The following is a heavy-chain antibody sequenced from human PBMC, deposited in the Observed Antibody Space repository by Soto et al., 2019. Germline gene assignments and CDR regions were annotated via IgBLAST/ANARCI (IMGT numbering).Heavy chain of an antibody. CDR2: MSHSGGT. J-gene: IGHJ3*02. V-gene: IGHV4-34*01. CDR3: ARVERGTATTVVDAFDI. D-gene: IGHD1-1*01. CDR1: GGFVSSGSYY. Sequence: QVQLQQWGAGLLKPSETLSLTCAVYGGFVSSGSYYWSWIRQPPGKGLEWIGEMSHSGGTHFNPCLKSRVTISVDTSKNQFSLKMSSVTAADTALYYWARVERGTATTVVDAFDIWGPGTMVTVSS.